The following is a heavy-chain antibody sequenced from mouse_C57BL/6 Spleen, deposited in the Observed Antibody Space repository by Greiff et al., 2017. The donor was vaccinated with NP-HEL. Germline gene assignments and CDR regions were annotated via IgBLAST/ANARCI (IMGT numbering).Heavy chain of an antibody. D-gene: IGHD1-1*01. Sequence: VQLQQPGAELVKPGASVKMSCKASGYTFTSYWITWVKQRPGQGLEWIGDIYPGSGSTNYNEKFKSKATLTVDTSSSTAYMQLSSLTSEDSAVYYCAREIYYYGSSSYYAMDYWGQGTSVTVSS. CDR3: AREIYYYGSSSYYAMDY. J-gene: IGHJ4*01. CDR1: GYTFTSYW. V-gene: IGHV1-55*01. CDR2: IYPGSGST.